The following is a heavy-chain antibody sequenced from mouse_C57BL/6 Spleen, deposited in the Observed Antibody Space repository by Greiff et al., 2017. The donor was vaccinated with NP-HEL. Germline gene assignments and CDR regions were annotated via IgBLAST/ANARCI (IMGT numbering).Heavy chain of an antibody. CDR2: INPGSGGT. CDR3: ARSHYYEGAAMDY. D-gene: IGHD1-2*01. V-gene: IGHV1-54*01. CDR1: GYSFTNYL. J-gene: IGHJ4*01. Sequence: QVQLKESGAELVRPGTSVKVSCKASGYSFTNYLIEWVKQRPGQGLEWIGVINPGSGGTNYNEKFKGKATLTADKSSSTAYMQLSSLTSEDSAVYFCARSHYYEGAAMDYWGQGTSVTVSS.